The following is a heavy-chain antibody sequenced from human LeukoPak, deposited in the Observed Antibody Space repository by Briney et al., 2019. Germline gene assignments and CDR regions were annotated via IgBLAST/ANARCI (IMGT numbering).Heavy chain of an antibody. Sequence: SETLSLTCTVSGGSISSYYRSWIRQPPGKGLEWVGYIYCSGSTNYNPALKSRVTISVDTSKNQFSLKMSSVTAEDTAVYYCARVSWGSYYFDYWGQGTLVTVSS. CDR1: GGSISSYY. CDR3: ARVSWGSYYFDY. J-gene: IGHJ4*02. CDR2: IYCSGST. D-gene: IGHD3-16*01. V-gene: IGHV4-59*01.